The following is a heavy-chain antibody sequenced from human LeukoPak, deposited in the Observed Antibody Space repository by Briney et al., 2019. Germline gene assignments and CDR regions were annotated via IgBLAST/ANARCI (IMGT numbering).Heavy chain of an antibody. J-gene: IGHJ4*02. V-gene: IGHV1-46*01. D-gene: IGHD2-15*01. CDR3: ARMRGYCSGGSCYSGNYYFDY. Sequence: ASVKVSCKASGYTFTSYYMHWVRQAPGQGLEWMGIINPSGGSTSYAQKFQGRVTMTRDMSTSTVYMELSSLRSEDTAVYYCARMRGYCSGGSCYSGNYYFDYWGQGTLVTVSS. CDR2: INPSGGST. CDR1: GYTFTSYY.